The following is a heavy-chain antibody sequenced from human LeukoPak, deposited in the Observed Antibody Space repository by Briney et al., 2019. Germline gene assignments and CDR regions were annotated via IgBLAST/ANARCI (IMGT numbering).Heavy chain of an antibody. Sequence: GGSLRLSCAASGFTFSSYWMSWVRQAPGKGLEWVADIKQDESEKYYVDSVKGRFTISRDNAKNSLYLQMTSLRAEDTAVYYCARDKIEGPTKLDYWGQGILVTVSS. CDR1: GFTFSSYW. CDR3: ARDKIEGPTKLDY. CDR2: IKQDESEK. D-gene: IGHD1-1*01. J-gene: IGHJ4*02. V-gene: IGHV3-7*01.